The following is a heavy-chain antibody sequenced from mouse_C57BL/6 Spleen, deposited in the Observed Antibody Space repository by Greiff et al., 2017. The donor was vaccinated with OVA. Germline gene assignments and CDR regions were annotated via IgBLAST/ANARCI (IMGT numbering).Heavy chain of an antibody. Sequence: QVQLKQSGAELARPGASVKMSCKASGYTFTSYTMHWVKQRPGQGLEWIGYINPSSGYTKYNQKFKDKATLTADKSSSTAYMQLSSLTSEDSAVYYCAKEEELRDYYAMDYWGQGTSVTVSS. CDR2: INPSSGYT. J-gene: IGHJ4*01. CDR3: AKEEELRDYYAMDY. CDR1: GYTFTSYT. D-gene: IGHD1-1*01. V-gene: IGHV1-4*01.